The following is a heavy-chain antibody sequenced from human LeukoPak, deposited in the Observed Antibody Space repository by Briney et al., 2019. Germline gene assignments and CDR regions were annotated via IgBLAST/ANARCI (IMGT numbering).Heavy chain of an antibody. V-gene: IGHV3-23*01. J-gene: IGHJ4*02. CDR3: AKDWDPDILTGYYSDY. Sequence: PGGSLRLSCAASGFTFSSYAMSWVRQAPGKGLEWVSAISGSGGSTYYADSVRGRFTISRDNSKNTLYLQMNSLRAEDTAVYYCAKDWDPDILTGYYSDYWGQGTLVTVSS. CDR1: GFTFSSYA. D-gene: IGHD3-9*01. CDR2: ISGSGGST.